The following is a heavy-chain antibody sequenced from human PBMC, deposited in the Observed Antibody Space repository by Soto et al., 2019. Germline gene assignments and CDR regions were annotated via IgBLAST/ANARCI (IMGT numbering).Heavy chain of an antibody. J-gene: IGHJ3*02. CDR2: ISAYNGNT. CDR3: GRGTVFYDYIWGSYRTDAFDI. CDR1: GYTFTSYG. D-gene: IGHD3-16*02. Sequence: QVQLVQSGAEVKKPGASVKVSCKASGYTFTSYGISWVRQAPGQELERMGWISAYNGNTNYAQKLQGRVIMSTDTSPSTAYMELRSLGSDDTGVYYCGRGTVFYDYIWGSYRTDAFDIWGQGTMVTVSS. V-gene: IGHV1-18*01.